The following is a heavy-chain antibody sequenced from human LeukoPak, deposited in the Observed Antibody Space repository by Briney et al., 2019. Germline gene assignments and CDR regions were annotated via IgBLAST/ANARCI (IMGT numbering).Heavy chain of an antibody. J-gene: IGHJ6*02. D-gene: IGHD3-10*01. V-gene: IGHV4-59*08. CDR1: GGSISSYY. CDR3: ARRGYYYYGMDV. CDR2: IYYSGST. Sequence: SETLSLTCTVSGGSISSYYWSWIRQPPGKGLEWIGYIYYSGSTNYNPSLKSRVTISVDTSKNQFSLKLSSVTAADTAVYYCARRGYYYYGMDVWGQGTTVTVSS.